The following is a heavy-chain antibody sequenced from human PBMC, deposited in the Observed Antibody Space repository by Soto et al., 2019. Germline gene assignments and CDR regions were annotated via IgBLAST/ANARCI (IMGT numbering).Heavy chain of an antibody. CDR2: AYYRSKWYN. J-gene: IGHJ6*02. CDR1: GNSVSSNSAA. D-gene: IGHD6-13*01. CDR3: ARVRQLVDYYYYGMDV. Sequence: SQTLSLTCAISGNSVSSNSAAWNWIRQSPSRGLEWLGRAYYRSKWYNDYAVSVKSRITINPDTSKNQFSLQLNSVTPEDTAVYYCARVRQLVDYYYYGMDVWGQGTTVTVSS. V-gene: IGHV6-1*01.